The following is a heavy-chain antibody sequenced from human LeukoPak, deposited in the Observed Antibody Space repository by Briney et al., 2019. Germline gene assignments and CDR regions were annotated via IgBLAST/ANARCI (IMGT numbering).Heavy chain of an antibody. CDR2: ISIIRSTI. CDR1: GFTFSSYS. CDR3: ARGNYGDHADY. V-gene: IGHV3-48*01. J-gene: IGHJ4*02. D-gene: IGHD4-17*01. Sequence: PGGSLRLSCAASGFTFSSYSMNWVRQAPGKGLEWVSYISIIRSTIYYADSVRGRFTISRDNAKNSLYLQMNSLRAEDTAVYYCARGNYGDHADYWGQGTLVTVSS.